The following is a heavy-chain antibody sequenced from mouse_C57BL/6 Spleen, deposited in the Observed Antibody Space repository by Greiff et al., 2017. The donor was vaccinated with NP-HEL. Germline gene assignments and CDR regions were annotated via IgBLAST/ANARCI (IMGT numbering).Heavy chain of an antibody. CDR1: GYSITSGYY. V-gene: IGHV3-6*01. J-gene: IGHJ4*01. CDR3: ASDWGLRRWGKNSMDY. CDR2: ISYDGSN. Sequence: EVQLQESGPGLVKPSQSLSLTCSVTGYSITSGYYWNWIRQFPGNKLEWMGYISYDGSNNYNPSLKNRISITRDTSKNQFFLKLNSVTTEDTATYYCASDWGLRRWGKNSMDYWGQGTSVTVSS. D-gene: IGHD2-4*01.